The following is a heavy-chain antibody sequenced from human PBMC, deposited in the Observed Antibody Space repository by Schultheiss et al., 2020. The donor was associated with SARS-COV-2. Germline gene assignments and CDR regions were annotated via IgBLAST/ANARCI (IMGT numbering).Heavy chain of an antibody. CDR3: ARDLGESGGY. V-gene: IGHV4-34*01. CDR2: INRSGST. CDR1: GGSFSGYY. J-gene: IGHJ4*02. D-gene: IGHD3-10*01. Sequence: SETLSLTCAVYGGSFSGYYWSWIRQPPGKGLGWIGEINRSGSTNYNPSLKSRVTISVDTSTNQFSLKLSSVTAADTAVYYCARDLGESGGYWGQGTLVTVSS.